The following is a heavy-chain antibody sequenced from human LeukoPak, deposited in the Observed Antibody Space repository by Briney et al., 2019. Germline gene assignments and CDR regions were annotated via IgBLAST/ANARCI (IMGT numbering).Heavy chain of an antibody. J-gene: IGHJ4*02. D-gene: IGHD4-17*01. Sequence: GGSLRLSCAASGFTFSSYAMSWVRQAPGKGLEWVAVVSYDGSNKYYADSVKGRFTISRDNSKNTLYLQMNSLRAEDTAVYYCARDYYYGDSLFVYWGQGTLVTVSS. V-gene: IGHV3-30-3*01. CDR3: ARDYYYGDSLFVY. CDR2: VSYDGSNK. CDR1: GFTFSSYA.